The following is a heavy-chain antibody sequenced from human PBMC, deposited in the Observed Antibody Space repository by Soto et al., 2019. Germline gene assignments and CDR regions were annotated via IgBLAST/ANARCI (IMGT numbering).Heavy chain of an antibody. J-gene: IGHJ5*02. D-gene: IGHD2-21*01. V-gene: IGHV4-61*01. Sequence: SETLSLACSVFGDSVNSGTDYWNWVRQSPGKGLEWIGRIYTSGITDYNPSLKSRVTISLDTSMNQVSLKVTSVTAADAAMYFCATIKWYKCTNDRYSTTECYYRWFDHWGQGTLVTVSS. CDR3: ATIKWYKCTNDRYSTTECYYRWFDH. CDR2: IYTSGIT. CDR1: GDSVNSGTDY.